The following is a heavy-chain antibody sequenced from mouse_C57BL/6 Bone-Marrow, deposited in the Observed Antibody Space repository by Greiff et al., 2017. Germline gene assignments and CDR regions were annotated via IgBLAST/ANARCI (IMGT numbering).Heavy chain of an antibody. D-gene: IGHD2-5*01. Sequence: VQLQQSGPGLVQPSQSLSITCTVSGFSLTSSGVHWVRQSPGKGLEWLGVIWRGGSTDYNAAFMSRLSITKDNSKSQVFFKMNSLQADDTAIYYCAKGGVTRYYYAMDYWGQGTSVTVSS. V-gene: IGHV2-5*01. CDR1: GFSLTSSG. CDR2: IWRGGST. CDR3: AKGGVTRYYYAMDY. J-gene: IGHJ4*01.